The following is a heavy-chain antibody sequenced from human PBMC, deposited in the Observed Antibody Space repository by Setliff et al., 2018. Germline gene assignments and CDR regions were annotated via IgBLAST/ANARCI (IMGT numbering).Heavy chain of an antibody. CDR2: IIHTGST. Sequence: SLTCAVYGGSFSGYYWSWIRQPPGKRLEWIGEIIHTGSTNYNPSLKSRVTISMDTSKNQFSLRVSSVTAADTAVYYCARLDGAAAGELDYWGQGTLVTVSS. V-gene: IGHV4-34*12. CDR1: GGSFSGYY. CDR3: ARLDGAAAGELDY. J-gene: IGHJ4*02. D-gene: IGHD6-13*01.